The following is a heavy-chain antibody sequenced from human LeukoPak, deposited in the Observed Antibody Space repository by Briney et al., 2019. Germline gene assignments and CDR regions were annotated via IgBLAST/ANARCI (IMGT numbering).Heavy chain of an antibody. CDR2: IIPIFGTA. J-gene: IGHJ5*02. V-gene: IGHV1-69*13. Sequence: AASVKVSCKASGGTFSSYAISWVRQAPGQGLEWMEGIIPIFGTANYAQKFQGRVTITADESTSTAYMELSSLRSEDTAVYYCARYHSSSVFWFGPWGQGTLVTVSS. CDR1: GGTFSSYA. CDR3: ARYHSSSVFWFGP. D-gene: IGHD6-13*01.